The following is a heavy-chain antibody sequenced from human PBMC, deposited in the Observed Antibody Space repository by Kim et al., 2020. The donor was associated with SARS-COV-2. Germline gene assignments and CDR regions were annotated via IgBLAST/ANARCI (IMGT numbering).Heavy chain of an antibody. J-gene: IGHJ1*01. CDR3: ARDRRGGVGYLQH. D-gene: IGHD3-10*01. CDR1: GFTFSSYG. V-gene: IGHV3-33*05. CDR2: ISYDGSNK. Sequence: GGSLRLSCAASGFTFSSYGMHWVRQAPGKGLEWVAVISYDGSNKYYADSVKGRFTISRDNSKSTLYLQMNSLRAEDTAVYYCARDRRGGVGYLQHWGQG.